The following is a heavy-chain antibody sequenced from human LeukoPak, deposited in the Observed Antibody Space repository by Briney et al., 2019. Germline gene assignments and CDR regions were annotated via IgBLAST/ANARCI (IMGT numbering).Heavy chain of an antibody. CDR3: ARGDGYSSSSYDY. D-gene: IGHD6-6*01. CDR2: INPNSGGT. V-gene: IGHV1-2*02. J-gene: IGHJ4*02. Sequence: ASVKVSCKASGYTFTGYYMHWVRQAPGQGLEWMGWINPNSGGTNYAQKFQGRGTMTRDTSISTAYMELSRLRSDDTAVYYCARGDGYSSSSYDYWGQGTLVTVSS. CDR1: GYTFTGYY.